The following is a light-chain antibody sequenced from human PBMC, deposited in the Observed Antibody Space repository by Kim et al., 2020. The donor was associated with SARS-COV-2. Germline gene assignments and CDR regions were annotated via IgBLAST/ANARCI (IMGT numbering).Light chain of an antibody. V-gene: IGKV3-20*01. CDR2: GAS. Sequence: PGEQATRSCRASRSVSSNNLALYQQKPGQAPSLLIYGASPRATGIPDRFSGRGSGTDFTLTISRLEPEDFAVYYCQQSGSSPLTFGGGTKVDIK. CDR3: QQSGSSPLT. J-gene: IGKJ4*01. CDR1: RSVSSNN.